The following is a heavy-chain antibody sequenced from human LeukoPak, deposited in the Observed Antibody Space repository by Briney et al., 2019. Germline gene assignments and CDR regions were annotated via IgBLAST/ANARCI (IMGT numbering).Heavy chain of an antibody. D-gene: IGHD3/OR15-3a*01. J-gene: IGHJ4*02. V-gene: IGHV4-34*01. CDR3: AGTRYYFDY. CDR1: GGSFSGYY. CDR2: INHSGST. Sequence: SETLSLTCAVSGGSFSGYYWSWIRQPPGKGLEWIGEINHSGSTNYNPSLKSRVTISVDTSKNQFSLKLSSVTAAGTAVYYCAGTRYYFDYWGQGTLVTVSS.